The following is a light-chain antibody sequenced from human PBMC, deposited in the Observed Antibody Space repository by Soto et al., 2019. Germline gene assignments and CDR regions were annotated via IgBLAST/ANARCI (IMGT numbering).Light chain of an antibody. V-gene: IGLV2-23*02. CDR1: GGVFGSYNL. CDR2: EVS. Sequence: QSLVAQPGFLSGSVTHARTISCTGTGGVFGSYNLVSWYQQHPGKAPKLMIYEVSKRPSGVSNRFSGSKSGNTASLTISGLQAEDEADYYCCSYAGSSTLYVFGTGTKVTVL. J-gene: IGLJ1*01. CDR3: CSYAGSSTLYV.